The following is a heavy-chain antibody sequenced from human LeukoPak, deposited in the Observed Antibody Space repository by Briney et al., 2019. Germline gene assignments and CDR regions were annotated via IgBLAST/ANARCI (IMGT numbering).Heavy chain of an antibody. J-gene: IGHJ4*02. Sequence: GESLKISCKGSGYSFTTYWIAWVRQVPGKGLEWMGIIYPGDSDTTYSPSFQGQVTISADKSINTAYPQWSSLKASDSAMYYCARQVDYNILTGYHKGHLDYWGQGSLVTVS. V-gene: IGHV5-51*01. CDR1: GYSFTTYW. CDR2: IYPGDSDT. D-gene: IGHD3-9*01. CDR3: ARQVDYNILTGYHKGHLDY.